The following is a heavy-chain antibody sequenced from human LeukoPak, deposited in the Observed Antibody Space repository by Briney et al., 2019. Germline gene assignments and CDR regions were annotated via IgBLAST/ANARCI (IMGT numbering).Heavy chain of an antibody. J-gene: IGHJ4*02. CDR3: ARDPGSSWYLDY. V-gene: IGHV3-7*01. D-gene: IGHD6-13*01. CDR2: IKQDGSEK. Sequence: GGSLRLSCAASGFTFSSYSMNWVRQAPGKGLEWVANIKQDGSEKYYVDSVKGRFTISRDNAKNSLYLQMNSLRAEDTAVYYCARDPGSSWYLDYWGQGTLVTVSS. CDR1: GFTFSSYS.